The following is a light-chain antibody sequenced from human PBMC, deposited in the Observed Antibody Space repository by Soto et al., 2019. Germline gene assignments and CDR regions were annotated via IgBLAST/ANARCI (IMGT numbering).Light chain of an antibody. CDR1: SGSIASNY. J-gene: IGLJ2*01. CDR2: EDN. CDR3: QSYVINTQIV. Sequence: NFMLTQPHSVSESPGKTVTISCTRSSGSIASNYVQWYQQRPGSAPSTVIYEDNQRPSGVPDRFSGSIDSSSNSASLTISGLKTEDEADYYCQSYVINTQIVFGGGTKLTVL. V-gene: IGLV6-57*04.